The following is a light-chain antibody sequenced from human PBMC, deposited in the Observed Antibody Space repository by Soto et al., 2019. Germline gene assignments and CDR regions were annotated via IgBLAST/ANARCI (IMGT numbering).Light chain of an antibody. Sequence: DIVMTQTPLSLSVTPGQPASISCKSSQSLLHSNGKTYLYWYLQKSGQPPHLLIYEVSNRFTGVPDKYSGSGSGTDFTLNISRVEADDVGDYYCMQSLQFPLTFGGGTKVEIK. J-gene: IGKJ4*01. CDR1: QSLLHSNGKTY. CDR3: MQSLQFPLT. CDR2: EVS. V-gene: IGKV2D-29*01.